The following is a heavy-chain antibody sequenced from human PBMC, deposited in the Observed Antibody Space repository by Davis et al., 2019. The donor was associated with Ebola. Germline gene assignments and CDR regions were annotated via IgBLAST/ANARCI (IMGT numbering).Heavy chain of an antibody. Sequence: ASVKVSCKASGYTFTNYYMHWVRQAPGQGLEWMGMINPNDGRTIYAQKFQGRVTMTRDTSTSTVYMELSSLRSEDTAVYCCARGGYGGNSYFDYWGQGTLVTVSS. CDR2: INPNDGRT. J-gene: IGHJ4*02. V-gene: IGHV1-46*01. CDR1: GYTFTNYY. D-gene: IGHD4-23*01. CDR3: ARGGYGGNSYFDY.